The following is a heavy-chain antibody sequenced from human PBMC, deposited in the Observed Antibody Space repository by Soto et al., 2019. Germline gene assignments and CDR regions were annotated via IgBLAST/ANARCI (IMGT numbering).Heavy chain of an antibody. V-gene: IGHV4-59*01. CDR1: RDSISSYY. Sequence: SETLSLTCTGSRDSISSYYWSWIRRPPGKGLEWIGYIYYSGSTNYNPSLKSRVTISVDTSKNQFSLKLSSVTAADTVVYYCARGDVVAGAGYFEYWGQGTLVTVSS. CDR2: IYYSGST. D-gene: IGHD6-13*01. J-gene: IGHJ4*02. CDR3: ARGDVVAGAGYFEY.